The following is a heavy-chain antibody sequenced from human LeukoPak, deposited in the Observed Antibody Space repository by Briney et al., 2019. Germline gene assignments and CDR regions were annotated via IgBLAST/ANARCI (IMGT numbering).Heavy chain of an antibody. V-gene: IGHV3-74*01. CDR3: ARDSSPYCSSTSCYTWGGAFDI. Sequence: GGSLRLSCAASGFTFSSYWMHWVRQAPGKGLVWVSRINTDGSSTSYADSVKGRFTISRDNAKNTLYLQMNSLRAEDTAVYYCARDSSPYCSSTSCYTWGGAFDIWGQGTMVTVSS. D-gene: IGHD2-2*02. CDR2: INTDGSST. CDR1: GFTFSSYW. J-gene: IGHJ3*02.